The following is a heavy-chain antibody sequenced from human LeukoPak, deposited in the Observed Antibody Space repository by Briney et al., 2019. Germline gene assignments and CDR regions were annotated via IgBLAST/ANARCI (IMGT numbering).Heavy chain of an antibody. CDR3: AKSERWLQVAHAFHI. J-gene: IGHJ3*02. CDR2: IFYTGST. V-gene: IGHV4-59*01. Sequence: PETLSHSSTVSGGFINNYYWSWIRQPPGKGLEWIGYIFYTGSTNYNPSLKSRVTISLDTSKNHFSLKLNSVTAADTAVYYCAKSERWLQVAHAFHIWGQGTLLTVSS. D-gene: IGHD5-24*01. CDR1: GGFINNYY.